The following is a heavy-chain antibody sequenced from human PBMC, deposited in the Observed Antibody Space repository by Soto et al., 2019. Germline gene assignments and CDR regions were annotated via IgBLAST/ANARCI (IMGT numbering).Heavy chain of an antibody. CDR1: GFSLTSSGVG. J-gene: IGHJ4*02. Sequence: TLTLTCTFSGFSLTSSGVGVGWLRQPPGKALEWLALTYWNGSDGYSPSLRKRLSIKKTTSEKKVVLTMTSIVPVETATDYCAHSGDVYDNSLDIFDYWGQGILVTVSS. CDR3: AHSGDVYDNSLDIFDY. CDR2: TYWNGSD. D-gene: IGHD3-9*01. V-gene: IGHV2-5*01.